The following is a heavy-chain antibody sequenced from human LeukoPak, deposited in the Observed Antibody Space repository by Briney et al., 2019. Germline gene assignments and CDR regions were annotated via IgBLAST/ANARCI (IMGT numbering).Heavy chain of an antibody. Sequence: GGSLRLSCATSGFTFNNNAMSRVCQAPGKGLEWVSAINGGGDATEYADSVKGRFTISRDNSKNTLYLQMNSLRAEDTAVYYCARVAVGYCSSTSCYGDYWGQGTLVTVSS. CDR2: INGGGDAT. CDR1: GFTFNNNA. CDR3: ARVAVGYCSSTSCYGDY. D-gene: IGHD2-2*01. V-gene: IGHV3-23*01. J-gene: IGHJ4*02.